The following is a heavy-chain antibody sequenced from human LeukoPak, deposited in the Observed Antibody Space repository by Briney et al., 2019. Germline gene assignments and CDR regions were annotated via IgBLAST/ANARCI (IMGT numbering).Heavy chain of an antibody. V-gene: IGHV3-49*04. J-gene: IGHJ6*02. CDR3: TRGPTQQWVYYGMDV. CDR2: IRSKGYGGTT. CDR1: GFTFGDHA. D-gene: IGHD5-18*01. Sequence: HAGGSLRLSCTTSGFTFGDHAMSWVRQAPGKGLEWVGIIRSKGYGGTTEYAASVKDRFAISRDDSKSIAYLQMNSLKTEDTAVYYCTRGPTQQWVYYGMDVWGQGTTVIVSS.